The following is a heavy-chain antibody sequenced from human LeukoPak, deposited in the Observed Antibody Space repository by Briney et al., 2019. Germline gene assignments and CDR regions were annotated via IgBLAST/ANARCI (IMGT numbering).Heavy chain of an antibody. CDR2: FKRETDGGTI. D-gene: IGHD3-22*01. J-gene: IGHJ1*01. CDR1: GFTLNNAW. CDR3: TTDRYYDNSELQFQH. Sequence: GGSLRLSCAASGFTLNNAWMSWVRQAPGKGREWLGRFKRETDGGTIDYAAPVKGRFTISRDDSRNTLYLQMDSLKIEDTAVYYCTTDRYYDNSELQFQHWGQGTLVTVSS. V-gene: IGHV3-15*01.